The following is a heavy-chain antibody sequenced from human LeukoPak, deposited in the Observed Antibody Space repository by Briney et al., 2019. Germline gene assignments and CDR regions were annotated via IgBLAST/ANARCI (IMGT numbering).Heavy chain of an antibody. V-gene: IGHV3-23*01. CDR1: GLTFSSYG. CDR3: ARRLPGRYDYGFNWFDP. D-gene: IGHD4-17*01. CDR2: ISGSGGST. J-gene: IGHJ5*02. Sequence: GGSLRLSCAASGLTFSSYGMSWVRQAPGKGLEWVSAISGSGGSTYYADSVKGRFTISRDNSKNTLYLQMNSLRAEDTAVYYCARRLPGRYDYGFNWFDPWGQGTLVTVSS.